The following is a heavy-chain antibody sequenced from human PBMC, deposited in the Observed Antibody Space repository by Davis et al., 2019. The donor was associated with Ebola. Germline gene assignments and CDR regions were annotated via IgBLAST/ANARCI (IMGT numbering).Heavy chain of an antibody. CDR2: INPNSGGT. CDR1: GYTFTSYY. CDR3: ARVHDYYDSSGYLDY. V-gene: IGHV1-2*04. D-gene: IGHD3-22*01. J-gene: IGHJ4*02. Sequence: AASVKVSCKASGYTFTSYYMHWVRQAPGQGLEWMGWINPNSGGTNYAQKFQGWVTMTRDTSISTAYMELSRLRSDDTAVYYCARVHDYYDSSGYLDYWGQGTLDTVSS.